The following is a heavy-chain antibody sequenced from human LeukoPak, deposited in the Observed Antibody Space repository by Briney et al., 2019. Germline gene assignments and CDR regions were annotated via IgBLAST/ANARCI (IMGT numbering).Heavy chain of an antibody. D-gene: IGHD3-10*01. J-gene: IGHJ4*02. V-gene: IGHV3-30*18. CDR1: GFTFISYG. CDR3: AKGSWTVDY. Sequence: GRSLRLSCAASGFTFISYGMHWVRQAPGKGLEWVAVISYDGSNKYYADSVKGRFTISRDNSKNTLYLQMNSLRAEDTAVYYCAKGSWTVDYWGQGTLVTVSS. CDR2: ISYDGSNK.